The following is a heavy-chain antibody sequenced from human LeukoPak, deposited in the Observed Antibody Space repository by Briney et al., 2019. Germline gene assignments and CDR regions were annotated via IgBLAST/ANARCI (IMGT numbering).Heavy chain of an antibody. Sequence: ASVKLSCKASGYTFTNYGISWVRQAPGQGLEWMGWISAYNGNTNYAQKLQVRGTITTDTSTSTAYMELRSLRSDDTAVYYCARADCSSTSCYPTFDYWGQGTLVTVSS. CDR3: ARADCSSTSCYPTFDY. V-gene: IGHV1-18*01. CDR1: GYTFTNYG. D-gene: IGHD2-2*01. CDR2: ISAYNGNT. J-gene: IGHJ4*02.